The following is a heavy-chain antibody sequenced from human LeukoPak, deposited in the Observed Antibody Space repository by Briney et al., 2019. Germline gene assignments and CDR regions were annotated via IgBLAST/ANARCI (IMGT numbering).Heavy chain of an antibody. J-gene: IGHJ4*02. Sequence: ASVKVSCKASGYTFTNYYMHWVRQAPGQGLEWMGLINPSGASTSYAQNFQGRVTMTRDTSTSTVYMELSSLRSDDTAVYYCATLTQSLWGQGTLVTVSS. CDR1: GYTFTNYY. CDR3: ATLTQSL. V-gene: IGHV1-46*01. D-gene: IGHD1-14*01. CDR2: INPSGAST.